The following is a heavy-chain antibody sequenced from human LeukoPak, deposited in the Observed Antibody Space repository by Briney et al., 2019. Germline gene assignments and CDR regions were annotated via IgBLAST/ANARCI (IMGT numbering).Heavy chain of an antibody. Sequence: SETLSLTCTVSGGSISSSSFYWGWIRQPPGKGLEWIGSIYYSGSTYYNPSLKSRVTISVDRSKNQFSLKLSSVTAADTAVYYCARTTYYYDSSGYYLVYYFDYWGQGTLVTVSS. D-gene: IGHD3-22*01. CDR3: ARTTYYYDSSGYYLVYYFDY. CDR2: IYYSGST. J-gene: IGHJ4*02. CDR1: GGSISSSSFY. V-gene: IGHV4-39*07.